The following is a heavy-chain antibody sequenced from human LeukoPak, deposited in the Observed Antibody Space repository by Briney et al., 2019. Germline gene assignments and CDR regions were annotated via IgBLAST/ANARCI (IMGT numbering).Heavy chain of an antibody. J-gene: IGHJ1*01. D-gene: IGHD3-22*01. CDR2: ISSGSSTI. CDR1: GFTFSSYS. Sequence: GFLRLSCAASGFTFSSYSMNWVRQAPGKGLEWVSYISSGSSTIYYADSVKGRFTVSRDNAKNSLYLQMNSLRAEDTAVYYCARAYLNDRAQGTLVTVSS. V-gene: IGHV3-48*04. CDR3: ARAYLND.